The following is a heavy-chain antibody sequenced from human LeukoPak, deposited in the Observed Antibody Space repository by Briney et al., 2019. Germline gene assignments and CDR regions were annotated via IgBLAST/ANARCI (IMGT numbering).Heavy chain of an antibody. D-gene: IGHD2-2*01. J-gene: IGHJ4*02. CDR1: GFTFSSYA. Sequence: GRSLRLSCAASGFTFSSYAIHWVRQAPGKGLEWVAVISYDGNNKYYADSVKGRFTISRDNSKNTLYLQMNSVRAEDTAVYYCARDKGIVVVPVAMANFFDYWGQGTLVTVSS. V-gene: IGHV3-30-3*01. CDR3: ARDKGIVVVPVAMANFFDY. CDR2: ISYDGNNK.